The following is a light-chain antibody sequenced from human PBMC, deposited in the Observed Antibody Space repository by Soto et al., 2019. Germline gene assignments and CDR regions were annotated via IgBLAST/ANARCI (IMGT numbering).Light chain of an antibody. V-gene: IGKV1-39*01. CDR1: QSIRRY. J-gene: IGKJ3*01. Sequence: DIQMTQSPSSLSASVGDRVTITCRASQSIRRYLNWYQQKPGKAPKLLIYAASSLQSGVPSRFSGSGSGTDFTLTISSLQPEDFATYYCQQSYSNPFTFGPETKVDIK. CDR2: AAS. CDR3: QQSYSNPFT.